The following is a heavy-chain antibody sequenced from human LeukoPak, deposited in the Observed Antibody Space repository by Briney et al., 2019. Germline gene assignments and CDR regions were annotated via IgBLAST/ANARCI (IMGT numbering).Heavy chain of an antibody. CDR3: AYNRNFALDN. V-gene: IGHV4-4*02. CDR2: IYHSGGA. D-gene: IGHD1-14*01. CDR1: GASIDSHSW. J-gene: IGHJ4*02. Sequence: SGTLSLTCAVSGASIDSHSWWSWVRQPPGKGLEWIGEIYHSGGANYRPSLKSRVTMSVDTSKNHFSLKLTSVTAADTAVYYCAYNRNFALDNWGQGTLVTVSS.